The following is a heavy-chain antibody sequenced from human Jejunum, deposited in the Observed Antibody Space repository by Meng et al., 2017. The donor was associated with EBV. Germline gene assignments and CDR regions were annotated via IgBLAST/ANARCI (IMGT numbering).Heavy chain of an antibody. J-gene: IGHJ4*02. Sequence: QWQLQGAGPGLVKPSETLSLTCTVSGGSISSSSYYWGWIRQPPGKGLEWIGTYYNSGSTYYNPSLKSRVTISVDTSKNQFSLKLSSVTAADTAMYYCAGDRRAYCGGDCNPLDYWGQGTLVTVSS. D-gene: IGHD2-21*02. CDR1: GGSISSSSYY. V-gene: IGHV4-39*07. CDR3: AGDRRAYCGGDCNPLDY. CDR2: YYNSGST.